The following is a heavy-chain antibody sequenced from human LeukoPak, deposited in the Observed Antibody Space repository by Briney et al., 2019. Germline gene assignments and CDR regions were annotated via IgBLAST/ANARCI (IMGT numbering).Heavy chain of an antibody. Sequence: SETLSLTCAVYGGSFSGYYRSWIRQPPGKGLEWIGEINHSGSTNYNPSLKSRVTISVDTSKNQFSLKLSSVTAADTAVYYCALSGWSIDYWGQGTLVTVSS. CDR2: INHSGST. CDR1: GGSFSGYY. V-gene: IGHV4-34*01. D-gene: IGHD6-19*01. CDR3: ALSGWSIDY. J-gene: IGHJ4*02.